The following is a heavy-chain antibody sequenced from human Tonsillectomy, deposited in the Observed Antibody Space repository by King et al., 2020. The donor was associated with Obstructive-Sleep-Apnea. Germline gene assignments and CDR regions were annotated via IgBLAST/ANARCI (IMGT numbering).Heavy chain of an antibody. Sequence: VQLVESGGGLVQPGGSLRLSCAASVFTFSSYWMSWVRQAPGKGLEWVANIRQDGSEKYYVDSVKGRFTISRDNAKNSLDLQMNSLSAEDTAVYYCARDLLYSSSGHAFDIWGQGTLVTVSP. J-gene: IGHJ3*02. CDR1: VFTFSSYW. CDR2: IRQDGSEK. D-gene: IGHD6-13*01. V-gene: IGHV3-7*01. CDR3: ARDLLYSSSGHAFDI.